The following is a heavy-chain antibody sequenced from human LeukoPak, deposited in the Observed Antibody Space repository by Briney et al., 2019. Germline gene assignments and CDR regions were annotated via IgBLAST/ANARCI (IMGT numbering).Heavy chain of an antibody. Sequence: GGSLRLSCAASGFTFSNYAMSWVRQAPGKGLEWVSVISGSGGTTIYADPVKGRFTISRDNSKNTLYLQMNSLRAEDTAVYYCAKDQYYFGSGSYPTRGPHDYWGQGTLVTVSS. D-gene: IGHD3-10*01. J-gene: IGHJ4*02. CDR3: AKDQYYFGSGSYPTRGPHDY. CDR2: ISGSGGTT. V-gene: IGHV3-23*01. CDR1: GFTFSNYA.